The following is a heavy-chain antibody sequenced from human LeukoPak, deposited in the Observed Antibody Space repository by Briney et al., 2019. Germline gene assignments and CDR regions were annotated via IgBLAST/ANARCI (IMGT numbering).Heavy chain of an antibody. J-gene: IGHJ4*02. CDR3: ARDSLSSGSPGYFDY. D-gene: IGHD3-22*01. CDR1: GFTFSTYW. Sequence: GGSLRLSCASTGFTFSTYWMSWVRQAPRKGLEWVAHFKEDGSKKYYVDSVKGRSTVSRDNAGNSLFLQMNSLRAEDTAVYYCARDSLSSGSPGYFDYWGQGTLVTVSS. CDR2: FKEDGSKK. V-gene: IGHV3-7*01.